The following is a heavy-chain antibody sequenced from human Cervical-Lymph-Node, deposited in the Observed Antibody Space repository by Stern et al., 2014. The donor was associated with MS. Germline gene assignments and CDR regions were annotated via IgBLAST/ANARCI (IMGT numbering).Heavy chain of an antibody. CDR2: IYWDEDK. D-gene: IGHD4/OR15-4a*01. V-gene: IGHV2-5*02. CDR1: GFSLSTIGAG. CDR3: AHRREASVGAYFDY. J-gene: IGHJ4*02. Sequence: QVTLRESGPTLVKHTQTLTLTCSFSGFSLSTIGAGVGWIRQPPGEALEWLALIYWDEDKRYSPSLKSRLNIAKDTSKNQVVLTMTNMDPVDTATYYCAHRREASVGAYFDYWGQGILVTVSS.